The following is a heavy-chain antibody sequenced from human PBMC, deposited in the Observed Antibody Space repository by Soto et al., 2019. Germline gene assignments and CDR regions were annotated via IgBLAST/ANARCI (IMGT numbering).Heavy chain of an antibody. CDR2: IYYSGST. CDR3: ARGLYCSSTSCYEYYYYYYMDV. Sequence: SETLSLTCTVSGGSISSYYWSWIRQPPGKGLEWIGYIYYSGSTNYNPSLKSRVTISVDTSKNQFSLKLSSVTAADTAVYYCARGLYCSSTSCYEYYYYYYMDVWGKGTTVTVSS. V-gene: IGHV4-59*12. D-gene: IGHD2-2*01. CDR1: GGSISSYY. J-gene: IGHJ6*03.